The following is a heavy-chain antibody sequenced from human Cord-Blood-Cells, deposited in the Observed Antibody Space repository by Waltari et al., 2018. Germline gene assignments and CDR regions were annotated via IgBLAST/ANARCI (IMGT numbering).Heavy chain of an antibody. D-gene: IGHD3-10*01. CDR3: ARGGEGFTRFDP. CDR1: GGTFSSYA. CDR2: IIPILGRA. Sequence: QVQLVQSGAEVKKPGSSVKVSCKASGGTFSSYAISWVRQAPGQGLEWMGGIIPILGRANYAQKFQGRVTITADESTSTAYMELSSLRSEDTAVYYWARGGEGFTRFDPWGQGTLVTVSS. J-gene: IGHJ5*02. V-gene: IGHV1-69*11.